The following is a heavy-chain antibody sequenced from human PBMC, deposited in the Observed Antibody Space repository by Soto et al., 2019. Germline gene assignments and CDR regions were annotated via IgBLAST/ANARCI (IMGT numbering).Heavy chain of an antibody. V-gene: IGHV3-23*01. CDR1: GFTFSSYA. CDR2: ISGSGSNP. D-gene: IGHD4-17*01. J-gene: IGHJ4*02. CDR3: AKKASMTIRDGFDH. Sequence: EVQVLESGGGLVQPGGSLRLSCAASGFTFSSYAMSWVRQAPGQGLEWVSAISGSGSNPYYAYSVKGRFTISRDNSKNTLDLQMNSLRDEDTSLYDCAKKASMTIRDGFDHWGQGTLVTVSS.